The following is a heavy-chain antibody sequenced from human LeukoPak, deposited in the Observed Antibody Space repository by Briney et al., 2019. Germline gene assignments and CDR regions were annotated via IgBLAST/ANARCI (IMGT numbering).Heavy chain of an antibody. J-gene: IGHJ4*02. Sequence: GGSLRLSCAASGFTVSSNYMSRVRQAPGKGLEWVSVIYSGGNTYFADPVKGRFTISRDNPKNTLYLQMSSLRAEDTAVYYCARGGSDCGGDCYLDYWGQGTLVTVSS. CDR2: IYSGGNT. V-gene: IGHV3-53*01. CDR1: GFTVSSNY. CDR3: ARGGSDCGGDCYLDY. D-gene: IGHD2-21*02.